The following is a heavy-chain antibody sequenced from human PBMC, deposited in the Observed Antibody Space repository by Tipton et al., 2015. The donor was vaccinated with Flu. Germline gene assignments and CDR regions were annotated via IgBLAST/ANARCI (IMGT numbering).Heavy chain of an antibody. V-gene: IGHV4-34*01. J-gene: IGHJ4*02. Sequence: TLSLTCAVYGGSFSGYYWSWIRQPPGKGLEWIGEINHSGSTNYNPSLKSRVTISVDTSKNQFSLKLSSVTAADTAVYYRARGALGGVIGYWGQGTLVTVSS. CDR3: ARGALGGVIGY. D-gene: IGHD3-16*01. CDR1: GGSFSGYY. CDR2: INHSGST.